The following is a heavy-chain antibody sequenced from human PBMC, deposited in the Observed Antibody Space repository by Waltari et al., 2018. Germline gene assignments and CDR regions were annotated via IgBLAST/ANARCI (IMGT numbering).Heavy chain of an antibody. V-gene: IGHV3-23*04. CDR2: CSGSDGRT. Sequence: EVQLVESGGGLVQPGGSLRLSCAASGFTFRSYAMSWVRQAPGRGLEGVSSCSGSDGRTNYANAAKGRFTISRDNGKNTLFLQMNSLRADDAAVYYCAKDLGGFSGSHWYFDLGGRGTLVTVSS. J-gene: IGHJ2*01. CDR1: GFTFRSYA. D-gene: IGHD5-12*01. CDR3: AKDLGGFSGSHWYFDL.